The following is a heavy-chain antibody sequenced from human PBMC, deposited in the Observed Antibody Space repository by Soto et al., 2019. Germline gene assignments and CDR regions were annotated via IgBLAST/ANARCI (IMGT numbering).Heavy chain of an antibody. CDR3: ARDRMAADATEVAFDF. CDR2: ISDSGRI. Sequence: QVQLPESGPGLVKPSETLSLTCTVSGGSISTYFWNWLRQPPGKGLEWIAYISDSGRILYNPSLKSRVTLSLDASKNHFSLRLSSVTAADTAVYYCARDRMAADATEVAFDFWGQGTMVTVSS. CDR1: GGSISTYF. V-gene: IGHV4-59*01. J-gene: IGHJ3*01. D-gene: IGHD6-13*01.